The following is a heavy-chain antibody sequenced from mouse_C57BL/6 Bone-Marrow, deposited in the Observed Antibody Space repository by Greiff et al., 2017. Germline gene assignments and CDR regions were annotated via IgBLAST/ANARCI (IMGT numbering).Heavy chain of an antibody. CDR1: GYTFTSYW. J-gene: IGHJ3*01. D-gene: IGHD3-2*02. CDR2: IHPNSGST. Sequence: VQLQQPGAELVKPGASVKLSCKASGYTFTSYWMHWVKQRPGQGLEWIGMIHPNSGSTNYNEKFKSKATLTVDKSSSTAYMQLSSLTSEDSAVYYCARWGLRLRTAWFAYWGQGTLVTVSA. V-gene: IGHV1-64*01. CDR3: ARWGLRLRTAWFAY.